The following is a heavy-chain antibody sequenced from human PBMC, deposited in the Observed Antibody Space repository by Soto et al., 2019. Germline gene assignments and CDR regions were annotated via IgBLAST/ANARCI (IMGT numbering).Heavy chain of an antibody. V-gene: IGHV1-69*12. Sequence: QVQLVQSGAEVKNPGSSVKVSCKASGGTFSTSAISWVRQAPGQGLEWVGGIMPVFPTPDYAQNFQGRVTITADESTTTAYLELTSLRADDTAVYYCARHKDRLQLGGNYYYILDVWGQGTAITVSS. CDR2: IMPVFPTP. CDR1: GGTFSTSA. J-gene: IGHJ6*02. CDR3: ARHKDRLQLGGNYYYILDV. D-gene: IGHD1-1*01.